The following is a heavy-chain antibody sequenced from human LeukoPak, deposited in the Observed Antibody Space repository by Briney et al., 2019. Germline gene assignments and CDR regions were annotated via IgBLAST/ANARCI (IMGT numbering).Heavy chain of an antibody. CDR1: GFTFSNYG. V-gene: IGHV3-33*01. Sequence: PGGSLRLSCAASGFTFSNYGMHWVRQAPGKGLEWVAIIWYDGSNRYYEDSVRSRFTISRDDSKNTLYLQMSNLRAEDTAVYFCARGGGLDVWGQGATVTVSS. J-gene: IGHJ6*02. D-gene: IGHD3-16*01. CDR2: IWYDGSNR. CDR3: ARGGGLDV.